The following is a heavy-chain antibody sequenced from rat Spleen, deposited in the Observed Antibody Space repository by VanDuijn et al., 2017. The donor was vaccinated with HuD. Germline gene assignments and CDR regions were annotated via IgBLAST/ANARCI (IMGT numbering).Heavy chain of an antibody. V-gene: IGHV2S12*01. D-gene: IGHD1-2*01. Sequence: QVQLKESGPGLVQPSQTLSLTCTVSGFSLTRCHVGWVRQPPGKGLEWIGAMSSGGNTYYSSGLKSRLSISRDTSKNQLFLKMNNLQTEDTAMYFCASGIAAFDCWGQGVMVTVSS. CDR2: MSSGGNT. CDR3: ASGIAAFDC. J-gene: IGHJ2*01. CDR1: GFSLTRCH.